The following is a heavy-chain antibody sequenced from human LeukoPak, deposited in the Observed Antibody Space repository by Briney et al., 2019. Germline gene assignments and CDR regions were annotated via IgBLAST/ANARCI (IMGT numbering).Heavy chain of an antibody. CDR2: MNPNSGNT. CDR3: ARDNSVGNVARWFDP. D-gene: IGHD1-26*01. J-gene: IGHJ5*02. V-gene: IGHV1-8*02. Sequence: GASVKVSCKASGYTFTSYDINWVRQATGQGLEWMGWMNPNSGNTGYAQKFQGRVTMTRDMSTTTDYMELSSLRSEDTAVYYCARDNSVGNVARWFDPWGQGTLVTVSS. CDR1: GYTFTSYD.